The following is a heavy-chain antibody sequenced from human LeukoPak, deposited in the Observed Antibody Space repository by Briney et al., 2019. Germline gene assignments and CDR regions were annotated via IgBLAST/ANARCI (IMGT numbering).Heavy chain of an antibody. CDR3: AKVGPNIVATIGIDY. V-gene: IGHV3-30-3*01. CDR1: GFTFSSYA. CDR2: ISYDGSNK. D-gene: IGHD5-12*01. Sequence: PGGSLRLSCAASGFTFSSYAMHWVRQAPGKGLEWVAVISYDGSNKYYADSVKGRFTISRDNSKNTLYLQMNSLRAEDTAVYYCAKVGPNIVATIGIDYWGQGTLVTVSS. J-gene: IGHJ4*02.